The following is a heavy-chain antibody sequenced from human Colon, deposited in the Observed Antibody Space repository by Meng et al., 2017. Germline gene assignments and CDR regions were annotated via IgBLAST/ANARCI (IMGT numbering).Heavy chain of an antibody. D-gene: IGHD2-21*01. Sequence: GGSLRLSCAASGFTVSSNYISWVRQGPGMGLEWVSTIYSSGSTYYADSVQGRFTISRDSSQNTVFLQMNSLRAEDTAMYYCARALYHIVRGYYFDYWGQGTRVTVSS. CDR2: IYSSGST. V-gene: IGHV3-53*01. CDR3: ARALYHIVRGYYFDY. J-gene: IGHJ4*02. CDR1: GFTVSSNY.